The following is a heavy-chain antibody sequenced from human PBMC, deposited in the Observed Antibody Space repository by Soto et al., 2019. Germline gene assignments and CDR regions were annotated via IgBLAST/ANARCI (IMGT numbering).Heavy chain of an antibody. Sequence: GGSLRLSCAASGFTFGSYGMHWVRQATGKGLEWVAVISYDGSNKYYADSVKGRFTISRDNSKNTLYLQMNSLRAEDTAVYYCAKAGPRGDCSSTSCYTGPYYYGMDVWGQGTTVTVS. V-gene: IGHV3-30*18. D-gene: IGHD2-2*02. J-gene: IGHJ6*02. CDR2: ISYDGSNK. CDR3: AKAGPRGDCSSTSCYTGPYYYGMDV. CDR1: GFTFGSYG.